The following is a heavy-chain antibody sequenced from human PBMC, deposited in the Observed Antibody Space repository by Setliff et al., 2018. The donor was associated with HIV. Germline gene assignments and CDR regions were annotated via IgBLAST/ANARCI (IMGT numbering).Heavy chain of an antibody. CDR2: IIPILGIA. CDR3: ARRVVTAIIDAFDI. J-gene: IGHJ3*02. Sequence: SVKVSCKASGGTFSSYAISWVRQAPGQGLEWMGGIIPILGIANYAQKFQGRVTITRDTSASTAYMELSSLRSEDTAVYYCARRVVTAIIDAFDIWGQGTMVTV. CDR1: GGTFSSYA. V-gene: IGHV1-69*10. D-gene: IGHD2-21*02.